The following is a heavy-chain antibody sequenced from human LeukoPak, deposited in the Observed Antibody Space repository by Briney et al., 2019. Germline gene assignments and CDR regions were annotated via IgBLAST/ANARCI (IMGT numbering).Heavy chain of an antibody. Sequence: GGSLRLSCAASGFTFNSYSMSWVRQAPGKGLEWVSSISGSINYISYADSVKGRLTISRDNAKNSLFLQMNSLRADDTAVYYCARGEERWDLLSPYFFDYWGQGTLVTVSS. CDR3: ARGEERWDLLSPYFFDY. J-gene: IGHJ4*02. CDR1: GFTFNSYS. D-gene: IGHD1-26*01. V-gene: IGHV3-21*01. CDR2: ISGSINYI.